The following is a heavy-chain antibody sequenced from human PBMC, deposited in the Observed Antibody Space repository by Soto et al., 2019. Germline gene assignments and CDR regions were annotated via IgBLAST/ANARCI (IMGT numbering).Heavy chain of an antibody. J-gene: IGHJ4*02. CDR1: GFTFSSFS. D-gene: IGHD3-9*01. CDR2: ISSSSSTI. Sequence: RLSCPASGFTFSSFSMNWVRQAPGKGLEWVSYISSSSSTIYYADSVKGRFTISRDNATNSLYLQMNSRRDEDTAVYYCARDQELYYHILTGRYAYWGPGPPVT. CDR3: ARDQELYYHILTGRYAY. V-gene: IGHV3-48*02.